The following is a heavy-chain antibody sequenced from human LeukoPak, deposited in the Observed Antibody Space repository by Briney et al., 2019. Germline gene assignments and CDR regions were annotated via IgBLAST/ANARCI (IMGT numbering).Heavy chain of an antibody. V-gene: IGHV3-30*03. CDR1: GFTFSSYG. Sequence: HSGGSLRLCCAASGFTFSSYGMHWVRQASGKGLEWVAVISYDGSNKYYADSVKGRFTISRDNSKNTLYLQMNSLRAEDTAVYYCAAMGSATIKENWFDPWGQGTLVTVSS. CDR2: ISYDGSNK. CDR3: AAMGSATIKENWFDP. D-gene: IGHD5-12*01. J-gene: IGHJ5*02.